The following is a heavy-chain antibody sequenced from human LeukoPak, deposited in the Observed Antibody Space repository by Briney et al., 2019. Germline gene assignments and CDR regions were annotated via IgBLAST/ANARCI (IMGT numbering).Heavy chain of an antibody. CDR3: ARRAALGREDY. Sequence: ASVKVSGKASGYTFTGYYIYWVRQAPGQGLEWMGGIIPIFGTANYAQKFQGRVTITADESTSTAYMELSSLRSEDTAVYYCARRAALGREDYWGQGTLVTVSS. J-gene: IGHJ4*02. CDR1: GYTFTGYY. D-gene: IGHD6-6*01. V-gene: IGHV1-69*13. CDR2: IIPIFGTA.